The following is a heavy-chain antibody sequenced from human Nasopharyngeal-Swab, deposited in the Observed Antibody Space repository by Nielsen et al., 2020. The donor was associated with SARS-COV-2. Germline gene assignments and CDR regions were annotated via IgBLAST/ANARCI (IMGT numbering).Heavy chain of an antibody. D-gene: IGHD3-9*01. CDR3: ARTSYDIMTLSHDPDY. Sequence: GGSLRLSCVASGFTFDDYAMHWVRQAPGKGLEWVSGISWNSGSIAYADSVKGRFTISRDNARSSLYLQMSNLRAEDTALYYCARTSYDIMTLSHDPDYWGQGTLVSVSS. CDR2: ISWNSGSI. CDR1: GFTFDDYA. J-gene: IGHJ4*02. V-gene: IGHV3-9*01.